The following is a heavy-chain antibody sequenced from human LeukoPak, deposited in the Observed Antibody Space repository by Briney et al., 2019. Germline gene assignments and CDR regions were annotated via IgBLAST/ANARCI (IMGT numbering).Heavy chain of an antibody. CDR2: ISGSGGTT. Sequence: PGGSLRLSCAASGLTFSNYGMSWVRQAPGKGLEWVSGISGSGGTTYYADSVKGRFTISRDNSKNTLYLQMNSLRAEDTAVYYCARMVTTLYFDYWGQGTLVTVSS. CDR3: ARMVTTLYFDY. J-gene: IGHJ4*02. D-gene: IGHD4-17*01. CDR1: GLTFSNYG. V-gene: IGHV3-23*01.